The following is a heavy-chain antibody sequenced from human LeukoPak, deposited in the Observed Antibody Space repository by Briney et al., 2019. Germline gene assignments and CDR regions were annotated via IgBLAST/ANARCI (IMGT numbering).Heavy chain of an antibody. CDR3: ARWGSNMAREKGDH. J-gene: IGHJ4*02. D-gene: IGHD3-10*01. Sequence: SETLSLTCAVYGGSFSGYYWSWIRQPPGKGLEWIGEINHSGSTNYNPSLKSRVTISVDTSKNQFSLKLSSVIAADTALYYCARWGSNMAREKGDHWGQGTLVTVSS. CDR2: INHSGST. CDR1: GGSFSGYY. V-gene: IGHV4-34*01.